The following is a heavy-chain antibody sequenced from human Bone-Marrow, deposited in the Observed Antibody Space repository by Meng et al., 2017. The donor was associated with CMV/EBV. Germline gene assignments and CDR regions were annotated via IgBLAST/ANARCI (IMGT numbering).Heavy chain of an antibody. CDR2: ISWNSGSI. CDR1: GFTFDDYA. J-gene: IGHJ4*02. Sequence: SLKISCAASGFTFDDYAMHWVRQAPGKGLEWVSGISWNSGSIGYADSVKGRFTISRDNSKNTLYLQMNSLRAEDTAVYYCAKDRGQQLPRGDFDYWGQGTRVTGYS. D-gene: IGHD6-13*01. CDR3: AKDRGQQLPRGDFDY. V-gene: IGHV3-9*01.